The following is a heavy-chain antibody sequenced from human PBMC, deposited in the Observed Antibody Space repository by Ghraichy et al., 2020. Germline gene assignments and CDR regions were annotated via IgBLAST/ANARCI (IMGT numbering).Heavy chain of an antibody. D-gene: IGHD2-21*02. CDR1: GFSFSNNG. CDR3: AKVGGDSDNNWFDP. CDR2: ISSTSTTI. J-gene: IGHJ5*02. Sequence: LTCAASGFSFSNNGMNWVRQAPGKGLEWVSYISSTSTTIYYADSVKGRFTISRDNAKSSLYLRMISLRDDDTAVYYCAKVGGDSDNNWFDPWGQGTLVTVSS. V-gene: IGHV3-48*02.